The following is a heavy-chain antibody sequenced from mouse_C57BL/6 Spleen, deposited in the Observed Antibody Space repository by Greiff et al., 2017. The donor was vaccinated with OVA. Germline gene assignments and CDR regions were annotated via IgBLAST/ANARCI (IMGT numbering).Heavy chain of an antibody. D-gene: IGHD2-4*01. CDR1: GYTFTSYW. Sequence: QVQLQQSGAELVKPGASVKMSCKASGYTFTSYWITWVKQRPGQGLEWIGDIYPGSGSTNYNEKFKSKATLTVDTSSSTAYMQLSSLTSEDSAVYYCALFYDYDGCAYWGQGTLVTVSA. V-gene: IGHV1-55*01. CDR2: IYPGSGST. CDR3: ALFYDYDGCAY. J-gene: IGHJ3*01.